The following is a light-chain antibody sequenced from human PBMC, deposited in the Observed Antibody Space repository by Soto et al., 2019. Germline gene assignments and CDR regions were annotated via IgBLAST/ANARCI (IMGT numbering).Light chain of an antibody. CDR3: AAWDDSLDGWG. V-gene: IGLV1-44*01. CDR1: SSNIGSNT. CDR2: SNN. Sequence: QSVLTQPPSASGTPGQRVTISCSGSSSNIGSNTVNWYQQLPGTAPKLLIYSNNQRPSGVPDRFSGSKSGTSASLAISGLQAGDEAGYYCAAWDDSLDGWGFGGGTKLTVL. J-gene: IGLJ3*02.